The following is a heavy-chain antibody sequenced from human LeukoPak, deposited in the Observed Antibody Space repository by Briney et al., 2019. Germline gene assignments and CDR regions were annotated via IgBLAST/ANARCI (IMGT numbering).Heavy chain of an antibody. V-gene: IGHV4-39*07. CDR3: ARRVSWQWLVRWFDP. D-gene: IGHD6-19*01. CDR2: IYYSGST. J-gene: IGHJ5*02. Sequence: PSETLSLTCTVSGGSISSSSYYWGWIRQPPGKGLEWIGSIYYSGSTYYNPSLKSRVTISVDTSKNQFSLKLSSVTAADTAVYYCARRVSWQWLVRWFDPWGQGTLVTVSS. CDR1: GGSISSSSYY.